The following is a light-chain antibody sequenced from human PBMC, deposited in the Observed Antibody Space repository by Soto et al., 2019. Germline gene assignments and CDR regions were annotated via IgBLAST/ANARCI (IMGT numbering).Light chain of an antibody. V-gene: IGKV3-11*01. CDR1: QSVGNF. CDR2: DVS. Sequence: EIVLTQSPATLSLSPGERAALSCRASQSVGNFVAWYQQRRGQAPRLLVYDVSNRATGIPVRFTGSGSGTDFTLTISSLESEDFAIYYCQQRRNWPITFGQGTRLEIK. J-gene: IGKJ5*01. CDR3: QQRRNWPIT.